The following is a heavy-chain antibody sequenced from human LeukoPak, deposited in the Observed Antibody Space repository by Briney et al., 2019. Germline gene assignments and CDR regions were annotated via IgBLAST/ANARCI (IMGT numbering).Heavy chain of an antibody. CDR1: GGSISSGSYY. CDR3: ARLPYSSSLDY. Sequence: SQTLSLTCTVSGGSISSGSYYWSWIRQPAGKGLEWIGRIYTSGSTNYNPSLKSRVTISVDRSKNQFSLKLSSVTAADTAVYYCARLPYSSSLDYWGQGTLVTVSS. CDR2: IYTSGST. V-gene: IGHV4-61*02. D-gene: IGHD6-13*01. J-gene: IGHJ4*02.